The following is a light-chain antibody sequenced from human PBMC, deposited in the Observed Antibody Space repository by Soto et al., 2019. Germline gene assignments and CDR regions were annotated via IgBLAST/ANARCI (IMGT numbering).Light chain of an antibody. CDR2: GAS. J-gene: IGKJ2*01. CDR1: QSVRSN. CDR3: QQYNNWPPLYT. Sequence: EIVMTQSPATLSVSPGERATLPCRASQSVRSNFAWYQQKPAQAPRLLIYGASTRATGIPARFIGSGSGTEFTLTISSLQSEDFAVYYCQQYNNWPPLYTFGQGTKLEIK. V-gene: IGKV3-15*01.